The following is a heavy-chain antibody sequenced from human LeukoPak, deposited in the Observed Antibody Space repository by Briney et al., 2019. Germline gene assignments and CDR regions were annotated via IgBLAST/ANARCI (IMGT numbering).Heavy chain of an antibody. CDR1: GGSISSSSYY. D-gene: IGHD3-3*01. J-gene: IGHJ3*02. CDR3: ARDRLPDWSGYQLRSWVAFDI. Sequence: SETLSLTCTVSGGSISSSSYYWGWIRQPPGKGLEWIGSIYYSESTYYNPSLKSRVTISVDTSKNQFSLKLSSVTAADTAVYYCARDRLPDWSGYQLRSWVAFDIWGQGTMVTVSS. V-gene: IGHV4-39*07. CDR2: IYYSEST.